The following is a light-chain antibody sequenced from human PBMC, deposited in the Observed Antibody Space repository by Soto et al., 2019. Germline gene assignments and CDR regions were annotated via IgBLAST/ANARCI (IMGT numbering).Light chain of an antibody. CDR3: AAWDDSLSAPHYV. CDR1: SSNIGSNY. CDR2: RNN. Sequence: QSVLTQPPSASGTPGQRVTISCSGSSSNIGSNYVYWYQQLPGTALKLLIYRNNQRPSGVPDRFSGSKSGTSASLAISGLRSEDEADYYCAAWDDSLSAPHYVFGTGTKVTVL. J-gene: IGLJ1*01. V-gene: IGLV1-47*01.